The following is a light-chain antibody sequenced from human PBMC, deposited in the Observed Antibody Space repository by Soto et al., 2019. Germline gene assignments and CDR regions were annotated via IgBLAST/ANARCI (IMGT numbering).Light chain of an antibody. Sequence: SVLTQPASVYGSPGQSITISCPSTSSDVGGYNYVSWYQHHPGKAPKLIIYDVSNRPSGVSIRFSGSKSDNTASLTISGLQPEDEADYHCSSYTTSNTRQIVFGTGTKVTVL. CDR2: DVS. J-gene: IGLJ1*01. V-gene: IGLV2-14*03. CDR3: SSYTTSNTRQIV. CDR1: SSDVGGYNY.